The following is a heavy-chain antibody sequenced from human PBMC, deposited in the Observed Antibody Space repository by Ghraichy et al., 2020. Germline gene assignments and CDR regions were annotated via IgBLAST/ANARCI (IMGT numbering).Heavy chain of an antibody. Sequence: GGSLRLSCAASGFTFSTYTMNWVRQAPGKGLEWVSSISSTSNYIYYADSVKGRFTISRDNAKNSLFLQMNSLRAEDTAVYYCARVVVPAASFYFYYMDVWDKGTTVTFSS. CDR3: ARVVVPAASFYFYYMDV. V-gene: IGHV3-21*01. CDR1: GFTFSTYT. J-gene: IGHJ6*03. D-gene: IGHD2-2*01. CDR2: ISSTSNYI.